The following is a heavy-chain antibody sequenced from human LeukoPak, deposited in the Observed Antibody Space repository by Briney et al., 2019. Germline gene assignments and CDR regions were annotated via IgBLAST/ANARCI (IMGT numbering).Heavy chain of an antibody. CDR1: GYTFTSYD. Sequence: ASVKVSCKASGYTFTSYDINWVRQATGQGLEWMGWMNPNSGNTGYAQKFQGRVTMTRNTSISTAYMELSSLRSDDTAVYYCARDRLGYCTNGVCYLDYWGQGTLVTVSS. J-gene: IGHJ4*02. D-gene: IGHD2-8*01. V-gene: IGHV1-8*01. CDR2: MNPNSGNT. CDR3: ARDRLGYCTNGVCYLDY.